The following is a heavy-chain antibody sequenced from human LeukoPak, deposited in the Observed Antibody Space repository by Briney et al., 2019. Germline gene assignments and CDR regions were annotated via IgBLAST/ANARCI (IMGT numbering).Heavy chain of an antibody. Sequence: PSETLSLTCAVYGGSFSGYYWSWIRQPPGKGLEWIGEINHSGSTNYNPSLKSRVTISVDTSMNQFSLKLSSVTAADTAVYYCARGTTVTTFDYWGQGTLVTVSS. D-gene: IGHD4-17*01. CDR2: INHSGST. CDR3: ARGTTVTTFDY. V-gene: IGHV4-34*01. J-gene: IGHJ4*02. CDR1: GGSFSGYY.